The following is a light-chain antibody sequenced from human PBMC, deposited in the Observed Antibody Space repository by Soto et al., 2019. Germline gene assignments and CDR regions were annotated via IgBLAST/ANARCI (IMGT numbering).Light chain of an antibody. V-gene: IGLV2-11*01. Sequence: QSALTQPRSVSGSPGQSVTISCTGTSSDVGDYNYVSWYQQHPGKAPQLMIYDVSKRPSGVPDRFSGSKSGNTASLTISGLQAEDEADYYCSSYTVINTAVFGGGTKLTVL. CDR2: DVS. CDR1: SSDVGDYNY. J-gene: IGLJ3*02. CDR3: SSYTVINTAV.